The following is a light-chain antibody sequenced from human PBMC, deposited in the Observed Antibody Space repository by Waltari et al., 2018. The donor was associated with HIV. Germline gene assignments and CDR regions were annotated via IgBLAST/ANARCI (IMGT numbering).Light chain of an antibody. Sequence: QSALTQPRSVSESPGQSVTISCTGTSSDVGAYNYVSWYQQHPGRAPKFIIYNVSERPSGFPDRFSGSESVNTASLTVSVLQSEDEADYYCSSYAGTSNFVLFGGGTKLTVL. CDR1: SSDVGAYNY. CDR3: SSYAGTSNFVL. J-gene: IGLJ2*01. V-gene: IGLV2-11*01. CDR2: NVS.